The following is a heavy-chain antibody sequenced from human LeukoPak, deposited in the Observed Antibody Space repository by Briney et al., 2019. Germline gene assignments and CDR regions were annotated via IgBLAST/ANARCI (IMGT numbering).Heavy chain of an antibody. D-gene: IGHD3-9*01. CDR1: GFTFSSYW. CDR2: INSDGSST. J-gene: IGHJ4*02. V-gene: IGHV3-74*01. CDR3: ARKSPISGIGRAALD. Sequence: GGSLRLSCAASGFTFSSYWMHWVRQAPGKGLVWVSRINSDGSSTSYADSVKGRFTISRDNAKNTLYLQMNSLRAEDTAVYYCARKSPISGIGRAALDWGRGTLVTVSS.